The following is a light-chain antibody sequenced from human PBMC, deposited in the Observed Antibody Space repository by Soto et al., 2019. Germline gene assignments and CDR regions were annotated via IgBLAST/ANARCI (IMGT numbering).Light chain of an antibody. CDR1: QGFSHY. J-gene: IGKJ4*01. Sequence: DIQMTQSPSSLSASVGDRVTITCRASQGFSHYSAWDQQKPGKDPKLLIYAASTLQSGDPSRFSGSGSGTDFTLTISSLQRGDVATYYCQKYNSAPLTLGGGTKVEIK. CDR3: QKYNSAPLT. CDR2: AAS. V-gene: IGKV1-27*01.